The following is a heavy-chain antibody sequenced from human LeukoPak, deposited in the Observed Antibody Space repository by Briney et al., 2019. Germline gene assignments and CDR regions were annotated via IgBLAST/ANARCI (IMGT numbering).Heavy chain of an antibody. D-gene: IGHD2-2*01. Sequence: KPSETLSLTCTVSGGSISSSSYYWGWIRQPPGKGLEWIGSIYYSGSTYYNPSLKSRVTISVDTSKNQFSLKLSSVTAADTAVYYCARRDIPAAMLAAFDIWGQGTMVTVSS. V-gene: IGHV4-39*01. J-gene: IGHJ3*02. CDR1: GGSISSSSYY. CDR2: IYYSGST. CDR3: ARRDIPAAMLAAFDI.